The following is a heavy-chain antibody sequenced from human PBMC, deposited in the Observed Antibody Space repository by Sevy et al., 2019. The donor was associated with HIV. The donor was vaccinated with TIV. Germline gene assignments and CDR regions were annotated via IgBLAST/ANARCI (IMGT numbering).Heavy chain of an antibody. D-gene: IGHD3-10*01. Sequence: SETLSLTCTVSGGSISSSAYYWGWLRQPPGKGLEWIANIFYSGSAYYNPSLSGRVAISLDTSKNQFSLRQNSVTAADSAVYYCARQGGVVDRAFDFWGQGSLVTVSS. CDR1: GGSISSSAYY. CDR2: IFYSGSA. J-gene: IGHJ4*02. CDR3: ARQGGVVDRAFDF. V-gene: IGHV4-39*01.